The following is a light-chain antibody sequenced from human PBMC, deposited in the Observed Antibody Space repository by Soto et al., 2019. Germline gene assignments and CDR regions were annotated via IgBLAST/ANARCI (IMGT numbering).Light chain of an antibody. Sequence: QPVLTQSPSASASLGASVKLTCTLSSGHSSYAIAWHQQQPEKGPRYLMKLNSDGSHSKGDGIPDRFSGSSSGAERYLTIPRPQSEDEADCYCQTWGTGKGVFGGGTKLTVL. V-gene: IGLV4-69*01. CDR2: LNSDGSH. CDR3: QTWGTGKGV. CDR1: SGHSSYA. J-gene: IGLJ3*02.